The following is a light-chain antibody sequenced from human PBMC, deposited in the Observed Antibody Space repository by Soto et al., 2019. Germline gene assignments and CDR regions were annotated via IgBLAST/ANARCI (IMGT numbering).Light chain of an antibody. CDR2: GNT. J-gene: IGLJ2*01. CDR1: SSNIGAGYD. V-gene: IGLV1-40*01. Sequence: QSVLTQPPSVSGAPGQRVTISCTGSSSNIGAGYDVHWYQQLPGRAPKLLIYGNTNRPSGVPDRFSGSKSGTSASLAITGLQAEDEDEYYCLSFASSLSVVFGGGTKVTVL. CDR3: LSFASSLSVV.